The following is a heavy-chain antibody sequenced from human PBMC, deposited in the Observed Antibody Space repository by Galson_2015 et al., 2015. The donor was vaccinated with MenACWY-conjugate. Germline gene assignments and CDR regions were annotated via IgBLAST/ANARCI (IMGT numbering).Heavy chain of an antibody. D-gene: IGHD5-18*01. CDR3: ARDRGYMGLDQIDN. Sequence: SLRLSCAASRFTFSSYAMNWVRQAPGKGLEWVSYVSSSSSAIWYADSVKGRFTISRDNAKNSLYLQMNSLRDEDTAVYYCARDRGYMGLDQIDNWGQGTLVTVSS. V-gene: IGHV3-48*02. CDR1: RFTFSSYA. J-gene: IGHJ4*02. CDR2: VSSSSSAI.